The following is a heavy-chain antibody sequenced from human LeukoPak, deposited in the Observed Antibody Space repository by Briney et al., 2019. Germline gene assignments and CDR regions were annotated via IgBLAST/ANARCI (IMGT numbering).Heavy chain of an antibody. CDR1: GGSISSYY. Sequence: SETLSLTCTVSGGSISSYYWSWIRQPAGKRLQGIGRISSSGITNYNPSLKSRATMSVDTSKNQFSLRLGSVTAADTAVYYCARTPASRPNWFDPWGQGTLVTVSS. J-gene: IGHJ5*02. V-gene: IGHV4-4*07. CDR3: ARTPASRPNWFDP. D-gene: IGHD2-2*01. CDR2: ISSSGIT.